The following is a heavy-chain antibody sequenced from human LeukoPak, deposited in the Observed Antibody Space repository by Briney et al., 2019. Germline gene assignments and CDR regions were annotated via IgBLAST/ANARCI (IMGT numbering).Heavy chain of an antibody. CDR3: ARVNPIAAAGITDY. J-gene: IGHJ4*02. V-gene: IGHV4-34*01. CDR1: GGSFSGYY. Sequence: SETLSLTCAVYGGSFSGYYWSWLRQPPGKGLEWIGEINHSGSTNYNPSLKSRVTISVDTSKNQFSLKLSSVTAADTAVYYCARVNPIAAAGITDYWGQGTLVTVSS. D-gene: IGHD6-13*01. CDR2: INHSGST.